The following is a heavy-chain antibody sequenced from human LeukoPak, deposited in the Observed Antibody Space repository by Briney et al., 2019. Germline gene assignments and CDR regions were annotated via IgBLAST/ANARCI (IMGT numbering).Heavy chain of an antibody. J-gene: IGHJ4*02. Sequence: GESLRLACAASGFTFSAYSMSWVRQAPGKGLEWVANIKQDGSEKYYVDSVKGRFTISRDNAKNSLYLQMNSLRAEDTAVYYCARETYYYDSSGYYYDRYYFDYWGQGTLVTVSS. V-gene: IGHV3-7*01. CDR3: ARETYYYDSSGYYYDRYYFDY. CDR2: IKQDGSEK. D-gene: IGHD3-22*01. CDR1: GFTFSAYS.